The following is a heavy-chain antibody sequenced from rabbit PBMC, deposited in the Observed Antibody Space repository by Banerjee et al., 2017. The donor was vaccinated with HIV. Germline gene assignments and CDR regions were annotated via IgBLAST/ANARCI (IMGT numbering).Heavy chain of an antibody. J-gene: IGHJ4*01. D-gene: IGHD6-1*01. CDR1: GFDFRRDF. V-gene: IGHV1S7*01. CDR2: IYAGRGST. CDR3: ASRTYTYDGYGYVLSL. Sequence: QLKETGGGLVQPGGSLTLSCKASGFDFRRDFMIWVRQAPGKGLEWIGTIYAGRGSTSYASWVNGRFPISSDNAQNTVDLQMNSLTAADTATYFCASRTYTYDGYGYVLSLWGQGTLVTVS.